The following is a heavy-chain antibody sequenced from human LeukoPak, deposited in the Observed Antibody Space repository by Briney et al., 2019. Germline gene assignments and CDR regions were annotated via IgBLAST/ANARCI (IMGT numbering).Heavy chain of an antibody. D-gene: IGHD6-19*01. CDR3: ARAVSSGWLSLYWYFDL. Sequence: ASVKVSCKASGYTFTGYYMHWVRQAPGQGLEWMGWINPNSGGTNYAQKFQGWVTMTRDTSISTAYMELSRLRSDDTAVYYCARAVSSGWLSLYWYFDLWGRDTLVTVSS. CDR1: GYTFTGYY. J-gene: IGHJ2*01. V-gene: IGHV1-2*04. CDR2: INPNSGGT.